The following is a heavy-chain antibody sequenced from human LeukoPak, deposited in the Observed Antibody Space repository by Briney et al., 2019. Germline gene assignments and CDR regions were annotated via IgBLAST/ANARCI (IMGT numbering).Heavy chain of an antibody. J-gene: IGHJ4*02. V-gene: IGHV3-30*18. D-gene: IGHD3-22*01. CDR3: AKDLRTSGYYPYYFDY. Sequence: GGSLRLSCAASGFTFSSYAMHWVRQAPGEGLEWVAVDGSNKYYADSVKGRFTISRDNSKNTLFLQMNSLRAEDTAVYYCAKDLRTSGYYPYYFDYWGQGTLVTVSS. CDR1: GFTFSSYA. CDR2: DGSNK.